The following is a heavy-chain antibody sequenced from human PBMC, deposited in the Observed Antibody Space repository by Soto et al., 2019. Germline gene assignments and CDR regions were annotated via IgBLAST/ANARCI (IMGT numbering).Heavy chain of an antibody. V-gene: IGHV1-69*13. Sequence: SVKVSCKVSGGSFTSDAISWVRQAPGQGLEWMGGTTPVFETPNYAQKFHGRVTITADESTDTAYMELSSLRSEDTAVYYCARAIHGYNYRVDFWGQGTTVTVSS. CDR2: TTPVFETP. CDR3: ARAIHGYNYRVDF. CDR1: GGSFTSDA. J-gene: IGHJ6*02. D-gene: IGHD5-12*01.